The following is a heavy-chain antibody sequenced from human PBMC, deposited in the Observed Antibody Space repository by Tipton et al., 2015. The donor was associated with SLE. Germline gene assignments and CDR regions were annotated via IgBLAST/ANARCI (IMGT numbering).Heavy chain of an antibody. J-gene: IGHJ4*02. V-gene: IGHV4-61*01. Sequence: TLSLTCTVSGGSVSSGSYYWSWIRQPPGKGLEWIGYIYYSGSTNYNPSLKSRVTISVDTSKNQFSLKLSSVTAADTAVYYCARGKVGATADYWGQGTLVTVSS. CDR2: IYYSGST. D-gene: IGHD1-26*01. CDR3: ARGKVGATADY. CDR1: GGSVSSGSYY.